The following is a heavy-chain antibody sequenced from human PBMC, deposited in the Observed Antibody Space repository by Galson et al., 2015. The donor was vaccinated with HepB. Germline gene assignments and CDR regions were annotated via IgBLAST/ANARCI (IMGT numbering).Heavy chain of an antibody. Sequence: ALRLGCEGSKGTCRSYPMSWVRQAPGERLGWVSSISSNAPYIYSVPSAQGRCTISRDTAKNSLYLQMNSLRAEDTAVYYCARAYYYGLGGAFDIWGQGTMVTVSS. V-gene: IGHV3-21*04. CDR1: KGTCRSYP. J-gene: IGHJ3*02. CDR3: ARAYYYGLGGAFDI. CDR2: ISSNAPYI. D-gene: IGHD3-10*01.